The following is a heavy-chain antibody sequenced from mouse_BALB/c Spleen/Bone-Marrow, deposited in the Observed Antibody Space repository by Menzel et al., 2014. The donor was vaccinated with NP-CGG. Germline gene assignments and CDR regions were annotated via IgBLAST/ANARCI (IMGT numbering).Heavy chain of an antibody. V-gene: IGHV14-3*02. CDR1: GFNIKDTY. Sequence: VQLQQSGAELVEPGASVKLPGTAAGFNIKDTYMPWVKQRPKQGLEGIGRVDPANGNTKYDPKFQGKATITADTSSNTAYLQLSSLTSEDTAVYYCARYRLGTYFDYWGQGTTLTVSS. D-gene: IGHD2-14*01. J-gene: IGHJ2*01. CDR3: ARYRLGTYFDY. CDR2: VDPANGNT.